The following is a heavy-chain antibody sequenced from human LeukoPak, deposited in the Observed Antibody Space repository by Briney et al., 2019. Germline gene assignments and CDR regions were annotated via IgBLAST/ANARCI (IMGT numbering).Heavy chain of an antibody. CDR3: ASRRGGYCSGGSCNWFDP. V-gene: IGHV4-59*01. Sequence: PSETLSLTCTVSGGSISSYYWSWIGQPPGKGLEWIGYIYYSGSTNYNPSLKSRVTISVDTSKNQFSLKLSSVTAADTAVYYCASRRGGYCSGGSCNWFDPWGQGTLVTVSS. D-gene: IGHD2-15*01. CDR1: GGSISSYY. J-gene: IGHJ5*02. CDR2: IYYSGST.